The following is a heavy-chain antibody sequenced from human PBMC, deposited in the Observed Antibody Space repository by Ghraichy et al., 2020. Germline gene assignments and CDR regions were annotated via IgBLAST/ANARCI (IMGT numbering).Heavy chain of an antibody. Sequence: GESLNITCAASGFTFSSDSMNWVRQAPGKGLEWVSSISSSSSYIYYADSVKGRFTISRDNAKNSLYLQMNSLRAEETAVYYCARDSKSSSSPTDYWGQGTLVTVSS. CDR1: GFTFSSDS. CDR2: ISSSSSYI. D-gene: IGHD6-6*01. CDR3: ARDSKSSSSPTDY. J-gene: IGHJ4*02. V-gene: IGHV3-21*01.